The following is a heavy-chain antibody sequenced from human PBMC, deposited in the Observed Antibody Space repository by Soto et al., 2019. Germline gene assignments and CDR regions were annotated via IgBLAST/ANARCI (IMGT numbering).Heavy chain of an antibody. CDR3: AHIVVAGLGDYFAY. V-gene: IGHV2-5*02. CDR2: IYWDDDK. J-gene: IGHJ4*02. CDR1: GFSLSSTRMA. Sequence: QITLKESGPTLVKPTQTLTLTCTFSGFSLSSTRMAVGWIRQPPGKALEWIALIYWDDDKRYRTFLKSRLTIAKDDAKTPVVLPMSNMAPVDTARYYCAHIVVAGLGDYFAYWGQGTLVTVSS. D-gene: IGHD6-19*01.